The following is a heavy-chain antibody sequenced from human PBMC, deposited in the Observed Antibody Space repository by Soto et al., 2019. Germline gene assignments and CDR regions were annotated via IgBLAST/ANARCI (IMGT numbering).Heavy chain of an antibody. J-gene: IGHJ4*02. Sequence: SETLSLTCAVYGGSFSGYYWSWIRQPPGKGLEWIGEINHSGSTNYNPSLKSRVTISVDTSKNQFSLKLSSVTAADTAVYYCAREPGSGWPPLFDYWGQGTLVTVSS. D-gene: IGHD6-19*01. CDR3: AREPGSGWPPLFDY. V-gene: IGHV4-34*01. CDR1: GGSFSGYY. CDR2: INHSGST.